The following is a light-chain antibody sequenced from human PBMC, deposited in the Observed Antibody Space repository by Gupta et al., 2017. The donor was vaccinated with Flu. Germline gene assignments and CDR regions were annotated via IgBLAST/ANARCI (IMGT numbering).Light chain of an antibody. Sequence: ERATLSCRASQSVSNNLAWYQQKPGQAPRLLIYGASTRATGVPARFSGSGSGTEFTLTISSLQSEDLAVYHCQQYDDWPLYTFGQGTKLEIK. V-gene: IGKV3-15*01. CDR2: GAS. CDR3: QQYDDWPLYT. CDR1: QSVSNN. J-gene: IGKJ2*01.